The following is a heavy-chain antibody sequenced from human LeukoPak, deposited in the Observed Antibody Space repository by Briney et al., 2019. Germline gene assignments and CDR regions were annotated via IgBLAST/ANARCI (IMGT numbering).Heavy chain of an antibody. CDR2: IGTAGDT. J-gene: IGHJ6*02. CDR3: ARGAVAGPCMDV. CDR1: GFTFSSYD. Sequence: GGSLRLSCGASGFTFSSYDMHWVRQATGKGLEWVSAIGTAGDTYYPGSVKGRFTISRENAKNSLYLQMNSLRAGDTAVYYCARGAVAGPCMDVWGQGTTVTVSS. D-gene: IGHD6-19*01. V-gene: IGHV3-13*01.